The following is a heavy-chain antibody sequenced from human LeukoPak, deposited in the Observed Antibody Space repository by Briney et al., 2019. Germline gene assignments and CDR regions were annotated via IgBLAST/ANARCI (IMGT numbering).Heavy chain of an antibody. V-gene: IGHV6-1*01. CDR2: TYYRSKWYN. J-gene: IGHJ6*03. D-gene: IGHD3-10*01. CDR1: GDSLSSNSAA. Sequence: SQTLSLTCAISGDSLSSNSAAWNWIRQSPSRGLEWLGRTYYRSKWYNDYAVSVKSRITINPDTSKNQFSLKLSPVTAADTAVYYCARVRGGYYGSGRYPYYMDVWGKGTTVTVSS. CDR3: ARVRGGYYGSGRYPYYMDV.